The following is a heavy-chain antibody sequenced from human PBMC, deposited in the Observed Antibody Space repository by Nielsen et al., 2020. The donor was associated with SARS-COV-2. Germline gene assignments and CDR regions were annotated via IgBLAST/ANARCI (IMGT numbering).Heavy chain of an antibody. CDR1: GFSFSDYW. J-gene: IGHJ4*02. D-gene: IGHD6-13*01. V-gene: IGHV3-7*01. CDR2: IKPDGSEG. Sequence: GESLKISCAASGFSFSDYWMNWVRQAPGKGLEWVAHIKPDGSEGYYVDSMKGRFTISRDNAKNSLYLQMNSLRVDDTAVYYCARVGSSSWFFDYWGQGTLVTVSS. CDR3: ARVGSSSWFFDY.